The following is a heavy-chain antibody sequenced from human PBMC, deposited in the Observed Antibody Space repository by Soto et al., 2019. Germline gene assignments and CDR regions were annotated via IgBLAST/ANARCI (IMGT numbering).Heavy chain of an antibody. D-gene: IGHD3-22*01. CDR2: IYYSGST. CDR3: ARESSGHYVDY. J-gene: IGHJ4*02. V-gene: IGHV4-30-4*01. CDR1: GVTISSGDYY. Sequence: SETLSLTCPVSGVTISSGDYYWSWIRQPPGKGLEWIGYIYYSGSTYYNPSLKSRVTISVDTSKNQFSLKLSSVTAADTAVYYCARESSGHYVDYWGQGTLVTVS.